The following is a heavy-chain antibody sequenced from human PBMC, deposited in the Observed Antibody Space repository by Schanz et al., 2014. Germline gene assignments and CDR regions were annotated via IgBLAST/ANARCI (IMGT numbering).Heavy chain of an antibody. J-gene: IGHJ6*04. V-gene: IGHV3-23*01. CDR2: ISGGGGTT. CDR3: AKDGPGGSGSYSADGGMDV. D-gene: IGHD3-10*01. CDR1: GFNFSDYA. Sequence: EVHLLESGGGLVPPGGSLRLSCAASGFNFSDYAMCWVRQAPGKGLEWVSAISGGGGTTYYTDSGKGRFTISRDNSKSTLYLQMNSLRAEDTAVYYCAKDGPGGSGSYSADGGMDVWGKGTTVTVSS.